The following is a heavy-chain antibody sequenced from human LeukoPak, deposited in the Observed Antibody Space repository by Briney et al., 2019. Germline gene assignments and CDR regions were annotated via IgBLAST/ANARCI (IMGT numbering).Heavy chain of an antibody. CDR3: ARQVRDSSPGLYFDY. Sequence: SETLSLTCTVSGYSISSGYYWGWIRQPPGKGLEWIGSIYHSGSTYYNPSLKSRVTISVDTSKNQFSLKLSSVTAADTAVYYCARQVRDSSPGLYFDYWGQGTLVTVSS. V-gene: IGHV4-38-2*02. CDR1: GYSISSGYY. J-gene: IGHJ4*02. CDR2: IYHSGST. D-gene: IGHD3-22*01.